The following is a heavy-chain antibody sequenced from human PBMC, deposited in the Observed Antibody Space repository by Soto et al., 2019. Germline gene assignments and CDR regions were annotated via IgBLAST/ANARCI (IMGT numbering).Heavy chain of an antibody. V-gene: IGHV4-30-4*02. J-gene: IGHJ6*02. D-gene: IGHD3-16*01. CDR1: GDSIGSGNKY. CDR3: ARVPSPFDFYYAIDV. Sequence: SSPPLSLTSTVSGDSIGSGNKYWSWIRQAPGKGLEWIGYIFSSGTTYYNPSLKSRLTMSLDTSQNQFSLKLNSVRAADTAVYFCARVPSPFDFYYAIDVWVQGTTVTVS. CDR2: IFSSGTT.